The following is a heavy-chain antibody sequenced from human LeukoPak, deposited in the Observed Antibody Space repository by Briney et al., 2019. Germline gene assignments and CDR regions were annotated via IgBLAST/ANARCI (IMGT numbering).Heavy chain of an antibody. CDR3: ARDRGGYSSSGFDP. D-gene: IGHD6-6*01. J-gene: IGHJ5*02. CDR2: IYYSGST. Sequence: SETLSLTCTVSGGSISSYYWSWIRQPPGKGLEWIGYIYYSGSTNYNPSLKSRVTISVDTSKNQFSLKPSSVTAADTAVYYCARDRGGYSSSGFDPWGQGTLVTVSS. CDR1: GGSISSYY. V-gene: IGHV4-59*01.